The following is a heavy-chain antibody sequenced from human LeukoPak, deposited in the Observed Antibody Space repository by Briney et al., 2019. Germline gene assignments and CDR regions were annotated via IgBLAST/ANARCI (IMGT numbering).Heavy chain of an antibody. CDR3: ARDGEYYYGSGKSFDY. D-gene: IGHD3-10*01. Sequence: SVKVSCKASGGTFSSYAISWVRQAPGQGLEWMGGIIPIFGTANYAQKFQGRVTITADKSTSTAFMELSSLRSEDTAVYYCARDGEYYYGSGKSFDYWGQGTLVTVSS. CDR1: GGTFSSYA. V-gene: IGHV1-69*06. J-gene: IGHJ4*02. CDR2: IIPIFGTA.